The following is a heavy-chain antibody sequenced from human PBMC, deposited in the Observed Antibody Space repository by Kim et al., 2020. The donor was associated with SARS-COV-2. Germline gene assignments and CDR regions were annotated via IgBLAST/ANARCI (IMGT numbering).Heavy chain of an antibody. CDR3: ARDFERTYYDSSGYGY. V-gene: IGHV3-7*01. Sequence: GGSLRLSCAASGFTFSSYWMNWVRQAPGKGLEWVANIKQDGSEKYYVDSVKGRFTISRDNAKNSLYLQMNSLRAEDTAVYYCARDFERTYYDSSGYGYWGQGALVSASS. CDR1: GFTFSSYW. CDR2: IKQDGSEK. D-gene: IGHD3-22*01. J-gene: IGHJ4*02.